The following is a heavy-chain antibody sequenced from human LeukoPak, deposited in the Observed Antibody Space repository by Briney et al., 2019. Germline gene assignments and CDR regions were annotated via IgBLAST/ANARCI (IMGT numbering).Heavy chain of an antibody. CDR2: IYYSGRT. D-gene: IGHD6-13*01. CDR1: GGSISNYY. J-gene: IGHJ6*03. CDR3: ARVDELVRKIDYYYYMDV. Sequence: SSGTLSLTCTVSGGSISNYYWSWIRGTPGKGVEWGGYIYYSGRTNYKPSPKSRVPLSVDTSKNQFSLKLSSVTAADTAVYYCARVDELVRKIDYYYYMDVWGKGTTVTVSS. V-gene: IGHV4-59*13.